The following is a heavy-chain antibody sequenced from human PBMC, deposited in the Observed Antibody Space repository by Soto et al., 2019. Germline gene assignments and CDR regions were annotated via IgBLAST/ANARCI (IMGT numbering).Heavy chain of an antibody. J-gene: IGHJ6*03. CDR1: GGSFSGYY. V-gene: IGHV4-34*01. CDR3: ARPYTTQQYYYYYMDV. D-gene: IGHD1-1*01. Sequence: PSETLSLTCAVYGGSFSGYYWSWIRQPPGKGLEWIGEINHSGSTNYNPSLKSRVTISVDTSKNQFSLKLSSVTAADTALYYCARPYTTQQYYYYYMDVWGKGTTVTVSS. CDR2: INHSGST.